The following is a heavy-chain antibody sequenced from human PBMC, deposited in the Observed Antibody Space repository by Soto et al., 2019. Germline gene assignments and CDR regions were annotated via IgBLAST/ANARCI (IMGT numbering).Heavy chain of an antibody. V-gene: IGHV1-69*01. J-gene: IGHJ4*02. CDR2: IIPIFGTA. CDR3: GSPRPCGENTLFDY. Sequence: QVQLVQSGAEVKKPGSSVKVSCKASGGTFSSYAISWVRQAPGQGLEWMGGIIPIFGTANYAQKFQGRVTITADEPRSTAYMELGRRGSEDTAVYYCGSPRPCGENTLFDYGGQGPLVTSSS. D-gene: IGHD3-10*01. CDR1: GGTFSSYA.